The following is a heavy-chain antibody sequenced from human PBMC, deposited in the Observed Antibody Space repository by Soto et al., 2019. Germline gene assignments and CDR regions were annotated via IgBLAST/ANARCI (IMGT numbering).Heavy chain of an antibody. CDR2: IYTSGST. V-gene: IGHV4-4*07. J-gene: IGHJ3*02. D-gene: IGHD3-10*01. Sequence: KPSETLSLTCTVSGGSISSYYWSWIRQPAGKGLEWIGRIYTSGSTNYSPSLKSRVTMSVDTSKNQFSLKLSSVTAADTAVYYCARLLLWFGEPNDAFDIWGQGTMVTVSS. CDR1: GGSISSYY. CDR3: ARLLLWFGEPNDAFDI.